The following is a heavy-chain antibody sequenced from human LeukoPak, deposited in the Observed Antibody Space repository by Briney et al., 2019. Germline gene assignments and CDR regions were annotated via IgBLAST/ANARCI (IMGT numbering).Heavy chain of an antibody. D-gene: IGHD6-13*01. Sequence: GGSLRLSCAASGFTFSSYAMHWVRQAPGKGLEWVAAISYDGSNKYYADSVKGRFTISRDNSKNTLYLQMNSLRAEDTAVYYCARGEAAAGSYWGQGTLVTVSS. J-gene: IGHJ4*02. CDR3: ARGEAAAGSY. V-gene: IGHV3-30-3*01. CDR2: ISYDGSNK. CDR1: GFTFSSYA.